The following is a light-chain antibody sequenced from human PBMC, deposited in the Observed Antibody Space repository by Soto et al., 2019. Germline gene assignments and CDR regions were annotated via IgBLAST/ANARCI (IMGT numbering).Light chain of an antibody. CDR3: AAWDDSLNGCV. CDR2: GNN. CDR1: NSNIGTNT. J-gene: IGLJ3*02. Sequence: QAVVTQPPSASGTPGQTVAISCSGSNSNIGTNTVNWYQQFPGTAPKLLIYGNNQRPSAVPDRFSGSKSDTSASLAISGLLSEDESDYYCAAWDDSLNGCVFGGGTKLTVL. V-gene: IGLV1-44*01.